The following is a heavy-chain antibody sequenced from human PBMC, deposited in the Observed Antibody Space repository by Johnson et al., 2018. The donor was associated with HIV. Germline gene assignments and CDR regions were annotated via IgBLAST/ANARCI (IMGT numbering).Heavy chain of an antibody. D-gene: IGHD3-3*01. CDR1: GFTFSTSA. J-gene: IGHJ3*01. V-gene: IGHV3-30*09. CDR3: ARVAYYALAFDL. CDR2: ISYDGINK. Sequence: QVQLVESGGDVVQPGRSLRLSCAASGFTFSTSAMHWVRQAPGKGLKWVATISYDGINKYYADSLKGRFAISRDNSRNTLDLRMDSLRVEDTAVYYCARVAYYALAFDLWGQGTMVTVSS.